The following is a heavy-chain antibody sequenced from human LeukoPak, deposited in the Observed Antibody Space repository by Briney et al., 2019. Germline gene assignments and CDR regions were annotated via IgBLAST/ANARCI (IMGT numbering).Heavy chain of an antibody. D-gene: IGHD6-13*01. Sequence: SETLSLTCTVSGGSISSYYWSWIRQPAGKGLEWIGRIYTSGSTNYNPSLKSRVTMSVDTSKNQFSLKLSSVTAADTAVYYCAREGPQQLALLYYYYYMDVWGKGTTVTVSS. V-gene: IGHV4-4*07. CDR2: IYTSGST. CDR1: GGSISSYY. CDR3: AREGPQQLALLYYYYYMDV. J-gene: IGHJ6*03.